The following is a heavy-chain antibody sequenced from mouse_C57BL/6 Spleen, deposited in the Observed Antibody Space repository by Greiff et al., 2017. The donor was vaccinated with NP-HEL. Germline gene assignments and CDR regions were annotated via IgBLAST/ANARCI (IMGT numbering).Heavy chain of an antibody. CDR3: TRDHFDY. D-gene: IGHD3-3*01. J-gene: IGHJ2*01. CDR1: GYTFTDYE. V-gene: IGHV1-15*01. CDR2: IDPETGGT. Sequence: QVQLQQSGAALVRPGASVTLSCKASGYTFTDYEMHWVKQTPVHGLEWIGAIDPETGGTAYNQKFKGKAILTADKSSSTAYMELRSLTSEDSAVYYCTRDHFDYWGQGTTLTVSS.